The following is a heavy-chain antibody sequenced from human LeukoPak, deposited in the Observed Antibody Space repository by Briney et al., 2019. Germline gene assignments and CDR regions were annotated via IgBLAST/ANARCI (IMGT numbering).Heavy chain of an antibody. CDR1: GFTFSDYY. V-gene: IGHV3-11*01. CDR2: ISSSGSTI. D-gene: IGHD3-10*01. CDR3: ARGRNYYGSGSYLIYYYDMDV. J-gene: IGHJ6*02. Sequence: PGGSLRLSCAASGFTFSDYYMSWIRQAPGKGLEWVSYISSSGSTIYYADSVKGRFTISRDNAKNSLYLQMNSLRAEDTAVYYCARGRNYYGSGSYLIYYYDMDVWGQGTTVTVSS.